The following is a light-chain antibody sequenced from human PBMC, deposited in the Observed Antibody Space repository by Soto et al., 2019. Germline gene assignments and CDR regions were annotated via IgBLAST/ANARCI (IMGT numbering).Light chain of an antibody. CDR2: DAY. Sequence: EVVLTQSPVTLSLSPGERATLSCRASQSFRGLLAWYQQKPGQAPRLLIYDAYNRATGIPPRFSGSGSGTDFTLTVSSLEPEDSAVYYCPQRHMWPITFGKGKRLEIK. V-gene: IGKV3-11*01. CDR3: PQRHMWPIT. CDR1: QSFRGL. J-gene: IGKJ5*01.